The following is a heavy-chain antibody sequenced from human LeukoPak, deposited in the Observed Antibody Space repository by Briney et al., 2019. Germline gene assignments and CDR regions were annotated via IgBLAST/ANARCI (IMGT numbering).Heavy chain of an antibody. Sequence: SETLSLTCTVSGGSISSSSYYWGWIRQPPGKGLEWIGSIYYSGSTYYNPSLKSRVTISVDTSKNQFSLKLSSVTAADTAVYYCARGGYDILTGYQNLNYWGQGTLVTVSS. CDR2: IYYSGST. V-gene: IGHV4-39*07. D-gene: IGHD3-9*01. CDR3: ARGGYDILTGYQNLNY. J-gene: IGHJ4*02. CDR1: GGSISSSSYY.